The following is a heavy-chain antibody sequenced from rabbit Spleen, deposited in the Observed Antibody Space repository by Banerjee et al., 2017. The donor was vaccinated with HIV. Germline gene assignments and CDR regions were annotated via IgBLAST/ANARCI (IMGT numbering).Heavy chain of an antibody. V-gene: IGHV1S40*01. J-gene: IGHJ4*01. CDR3: ARGSATMTMVITGFYFNL. D-gene: IGHD2-1*01. CDR2: INAVTGKA. Sequence: QSLEESGGDLVKPGASLTLTCTASGFSFSSSYYMCWVRQAPGKGLQWIACINAVTGKAVYATWAKGRFTISKTSSTTVTLQMTSLTAADTATYFCARGSATMTMVITGFYFNLWARGPSSPS. CDR1: GFSFSSSYY.